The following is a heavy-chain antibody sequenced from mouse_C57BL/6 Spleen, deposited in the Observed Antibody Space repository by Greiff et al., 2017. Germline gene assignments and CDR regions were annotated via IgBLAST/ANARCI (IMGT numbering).Heavy chain of an antibody. CDR3: SRWGPCGCSAGWVAD. CDR1: GYTFTSYW. J-gene: IGHJ3*01. D-gene: IGHD1-1*01. Sequence: QVQLQQPGAELVKPGASVKMSCKASGYTFTSYWITWVKQRPGQGLEWIGDIYPGSGSTNYNEKFKSKATLTVDTSSSTAYMQLSSLPYADSAGSDWSRWGPCGCSAGWVADGGQGTLVTVSA. CDR2: IYPGSGST. V-gene: IGHV1-55*01.